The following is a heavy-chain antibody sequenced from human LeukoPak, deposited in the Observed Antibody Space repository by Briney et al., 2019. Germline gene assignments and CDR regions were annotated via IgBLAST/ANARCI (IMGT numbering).Heavy chain of an antibody. D-gene: IGHD3-10*01. CDR3: ARDLSGSGSFFLRESRYGMDV. J-gene: IGHJ6*02. Sequence: SGGSLRLSCAASGFTFSSYSMNWVRQAPGKGLEWVSYISSSSSTIYYADSVKGRFTISRDNAKNSLYLQMNSLRAEDTAVYYCARDLSGSGSFFLRESRYGMDVWGQGTTVTVSS. CDR1: GFTFSSYS. V-gene: IGHV3-48*01. CDR2: ISSSSSTI.